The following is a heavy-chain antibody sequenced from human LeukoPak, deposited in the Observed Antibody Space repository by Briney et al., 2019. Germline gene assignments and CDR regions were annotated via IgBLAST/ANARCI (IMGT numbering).Heavy chain of an antibody. CDR2: IYYSART. CDR3: ARGPFWSGYPDY. J-gene: IGHJ4*02. D-gene: IGHD3-3*01. CDR1: GGSISSYY. Sequence: PSETLSLXCTVSGGSISSYYWSWIRPPPGKELEWSGSIYYSARTNYNPSLKSGVTISVDTSKNQFSLKLSSVTAADTAVYYCARGPFWSGYPDYWGQGTLVTVSS. V-gene: IGHV4-59*01.